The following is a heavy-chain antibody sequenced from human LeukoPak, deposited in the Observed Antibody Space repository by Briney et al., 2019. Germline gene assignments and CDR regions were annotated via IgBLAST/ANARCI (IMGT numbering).Heavy chain of an antibody. V-gene: IGHV1-18*01. CDR3: ARDNFHYDFWSGHLPDAFDI. Sequence: ASVKVSCKASGYTFTSYGISWVRQAPGQGLEWMGWISAYNGNTNYAQKLQGRVTMTTDTSTSAAYMELRSLRSDDTAVYYCARDNFHYDFWSGHLPDAFDIWGQGTMVTVSS. J-gene: IGHJ3*02. CDR1: GYTFTSYG. D-gene: IGHD3-3*01. CDR2: ISAYNGNT.